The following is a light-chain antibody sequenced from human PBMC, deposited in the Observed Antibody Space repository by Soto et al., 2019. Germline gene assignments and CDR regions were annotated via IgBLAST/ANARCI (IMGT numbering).Light chain of an antibody. CDR3: SSYTGGSTLFV. CDR1: SSDVGAYDY. CDR2: EVT. J-gene: IGLJ1*01. Sequence: QSALTQPASVSGSPGQSITLSCTGTSSDVGAYDYVSWYQQPPGKAPKLMIYEVTNRPSGVSSRFSGSKSGNTASLTISGLQAEDEADYYCSSYTGGSTLFVFGAGTKVTVL. V-gene: IGLV2-14*01.